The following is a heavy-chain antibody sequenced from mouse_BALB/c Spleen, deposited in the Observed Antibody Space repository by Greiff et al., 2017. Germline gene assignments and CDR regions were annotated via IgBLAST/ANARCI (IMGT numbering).Heavy chain of an antibody. D-gene: IGHD1-1*01. J-gene: IGHJ2*01. CDR2: IRLKSNNYAT. CDR1: GFTFSNYW. V-gene: IGHV6-6*02. Sequence: EVKVEESGGGLVQPGGSMKLSCVASGFTFSNYWMNWVRQSPEKGLEWVAEIRLKSNNYATHYAESVKGRFTISRDDSKSSVYLQMNNLRAEDTGIYYCTRAYGSGYYFDYWGQGTTLTVSS. CDR3: TRAYGSGYYFDY.